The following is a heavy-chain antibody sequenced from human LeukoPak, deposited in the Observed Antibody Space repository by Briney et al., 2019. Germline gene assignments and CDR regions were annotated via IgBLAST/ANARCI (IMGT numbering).Heavy chain of an antibody. D-gene: IGHD3-22*01. Sequence: GSLRLSCAASGFTFSSYSMNWVRQAPGKGLEWVSSISSTTSYIYYADSLKGRFTISRDNAKNSLYLQINSLSAEDTAIYYCARDRSPYFFDSGGYYGDAFDIWGQGTMVTVSS. J-gene: IGHJ3*02. CDR3: ARDRSPYFFDSGGYYGDAFDI. CDR1: GFTFSSYS. CDR2: ISSTTSYI. V-gene: IGHV3-21*01.